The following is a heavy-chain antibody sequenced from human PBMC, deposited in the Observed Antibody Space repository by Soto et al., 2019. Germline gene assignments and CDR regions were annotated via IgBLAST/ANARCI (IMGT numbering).Heavy chain of an antibody. CDR3: ARGSSSRPRYYYYGMDV. CDR2: IIPIFGTA. V-gene: IGHV1-69*01. Sequence: QVQLVQSGAEVKKPGSSVKVSCKASGGTFSSYAISWVRQAPGQGLEWMGGIIPIFGTANYAQKFQGRVTITADESTSTAYMELSSLRSEDTVVYYCARGSSSRPRYYYYGMDVWGQGTTVTVSS. J-gene: IGHJ6*02. CDR1: GGTFSSYA. D-gene: IGHD6-13*01.